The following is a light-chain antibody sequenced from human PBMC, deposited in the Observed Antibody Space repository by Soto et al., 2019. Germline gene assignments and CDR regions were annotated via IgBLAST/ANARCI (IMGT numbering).Light chain of an antibody. CDR1: QSVLYSSNNKNY. CDR3: PQYYSTPQT. CDR2: WAS. V-gene: IGKV4-1*01. Sequence: DIVMTQSPDSLAVSLGERATINCKSSQSVLYSSNNKNYLAWYQQKPGQPPKLLIYWASTRESGVPYRFSGSGSGTDFTLTISSLQAEDVAVYYCPQYYSTPQTFGQGTKVEIK. J-gene: IGKJ1*01.